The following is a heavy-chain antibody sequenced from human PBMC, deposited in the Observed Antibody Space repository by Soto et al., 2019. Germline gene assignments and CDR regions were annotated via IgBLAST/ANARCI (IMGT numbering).Heavy chain of an antibody. Sequence: GASVKVSCKASGYTFTSYDINWVRQATGQGLEWMGWMNPNSGNTGYAQKFQGRVTMTRNTSISTAYMELSSLRSEDTAVYYCVRRLYYYYYMDVWGKGTTVTVSS. CDR3: VRRLYYYYYMDV. J-gene: IGHJ6*03. CDR1: GYTFTSYD. CDR2: MNPNSGNT. V-gene: IGHV1-8*01.